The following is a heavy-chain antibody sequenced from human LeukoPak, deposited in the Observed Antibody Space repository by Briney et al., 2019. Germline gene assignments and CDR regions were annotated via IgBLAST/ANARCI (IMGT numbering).Heavy chain of an antibody. CDR2: IKQDGSEK. CDR1: GFTFSSYW. J-gene: IGHJ6*02. V-gene: IGHV3-7*03. CDR3: GRGMDV. Sequence: GGSLRLSCAASGFTFSSYWMSWVRQAPGKRLEWVANIKQDGSEKYYVDSVKGRFTISRDNGENLLHLQMNSLRVEDTAVYYCGRGMDVWGQGITVTVSS.